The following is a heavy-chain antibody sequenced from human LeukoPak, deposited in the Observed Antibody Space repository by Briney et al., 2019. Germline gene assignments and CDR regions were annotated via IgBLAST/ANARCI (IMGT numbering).Heavy chain of an antibody. D-gene: IGHD6-6*01. J-gene: IGHJ4*02. CDR2: IYYSGST. CDR3: ARHYSSSSFDY. CDR1: GGPISSYY. V-gene: IGHV4-59*08. Sequence: SETLSLTCTVSGGPISSYYWSWIRQSPGKGLEWIGYIYYSGSTNYNPSLKSRVTISVDTSKNQFSLKLSSVTAADTAVYYCARHYSSSSFDYWGQGTLVTVSS.